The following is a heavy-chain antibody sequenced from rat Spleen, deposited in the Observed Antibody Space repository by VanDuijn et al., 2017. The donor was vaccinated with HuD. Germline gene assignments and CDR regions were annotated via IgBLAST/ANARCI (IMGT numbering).Heavy chain of an antibody. J-gene: IGHJ3*01. CDR3: ARHELPGYNWFAY. CDR2: ITNTGGTT. CDR1: GFTFNNYW. Sequence: EVQLVESGGGLVQPGKSLKLSCVASGFTFNNYWMTWIRQAPGKGLEWIASITNTGGTTYYPDSVEGRFTISRDNAKSTLFLQMNSLRSEDTATYYCARHELPGYNWFAYWGQGTLVTVSS. D-gene: IGHD1-4*01. V-gene: IGHV5-31*01.